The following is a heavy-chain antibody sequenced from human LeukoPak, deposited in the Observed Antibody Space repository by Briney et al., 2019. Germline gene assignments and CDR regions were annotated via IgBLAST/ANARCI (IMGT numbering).Heavy chain of an antibody. CDR2: FNHSGST. D-gene: IGHD3-9*01. J-gene: IGHJ6*02. CDR1: GGSFSGYY. V-gene: IGHV4-34*01. CDR3: ARGILYYDILTGAYYYYGMDV. Sequence: PSETLSLTCAVYGGSFSGYYWSWTPQPPGKGLEWIGEFNHSGSTNYNPSLKSRVTISVDTSKNQFSLKLSSVTAADTAVYYCARGILYYDILTGAYYYYGMDVWGQGTTVTVSS.